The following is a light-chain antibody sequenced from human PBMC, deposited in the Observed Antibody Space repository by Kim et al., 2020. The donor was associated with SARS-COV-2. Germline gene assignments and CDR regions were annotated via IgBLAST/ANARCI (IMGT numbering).Light chain of an antibody. J-gene: IGKJ5*01. CDR3: QQRADWPIT. V-gene: IGKV3-11*01. Sequence: LSPGERATRTFSARQSGHSYVAWYRQKPGQAPRLLIYDASIRATGIPGRFSGSGSGTDFTLTISSLEPEDFAVYFCQQRADWPITFGQGTRLEIK. CDR2: DAS. CDR1: QSGHSY.